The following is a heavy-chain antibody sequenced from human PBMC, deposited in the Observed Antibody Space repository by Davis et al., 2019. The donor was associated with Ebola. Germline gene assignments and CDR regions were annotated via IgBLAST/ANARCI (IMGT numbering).Heavy chain of an antibody. CDR1: GFTFSRYT. V-gene: IGHV3-48*02. Sequence: GGSLRLSCAASGFTFSRYTMNWVRQAPGKGLEWVSYIRRSGYTIYYADSVKGRFTISRDNAKNSLFLQMNSLRDEDTAVYYCARDGYSNDWGDHWGQGTLVTVSS. D-gene: IGHD6-19*01. CDR3: ARDGYSNDWGDH. CDR2: IRRSGYTI. J-gene: IGHJ4*02.